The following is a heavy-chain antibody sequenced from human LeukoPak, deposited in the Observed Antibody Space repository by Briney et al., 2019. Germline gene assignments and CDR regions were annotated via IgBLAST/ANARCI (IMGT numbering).Heavy chain of an antibody. CDR3: AKGNGYGDPVGYYYYGMDV. Sequence: PGGSLRLSCAASGFTFSSYAMSWVRQAPGKGLEWVSAISGSGGSTYYADSVKGRFTISRDNSKNTLYLQMNSLRAEDTAVYYCAKGNGYGDPVGYYYYGMDVWGQGTTVTVSS. V-gene: IGHV3-23*01. J-gene: IGHJ6*02. CDR1: GFTFSSYA. CDR2: ISGSGGST. D-gene: IGHD4-17*01.